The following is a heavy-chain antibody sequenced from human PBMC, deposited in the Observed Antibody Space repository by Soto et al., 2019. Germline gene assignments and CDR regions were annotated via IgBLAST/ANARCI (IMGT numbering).Heavy chain of an antibody. Sequence: ASVKVSCKASGGTFSSYTISWVRQAPGQGLEWMGRIIPILGIANYAQKFQGRVTITADKSTSTAYMELSSLRSEDTAVYYCARDRVNPASGGYLGWFDPWGQGTLVTVSS. J-gene: IGHJ5*02. CDR3: ARDRVNPASGGYLGWFDP. CDR2: IIPILGIA. V-gene: IGHV1-69*04. CDR1: GGTFSSYT. D-gene: IGHD1-26*01.